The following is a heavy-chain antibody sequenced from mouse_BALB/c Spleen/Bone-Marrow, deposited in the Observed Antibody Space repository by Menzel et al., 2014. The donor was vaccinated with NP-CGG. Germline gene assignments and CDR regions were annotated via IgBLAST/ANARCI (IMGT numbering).Heavy chain of an antibody. Sequence: EVQGVESGGGLVQPGGSLELSCAASGFDFRRYWMSWVRQAPGKGLEWIGEINPDSSTINYTPSLKDKFIISRDNAKNTLYLQITKVRSEDTALYYCARLNYYGNLLVWGAGTTVTVSS. CDR3: ARLNYYGNLLV. D-gene: IGHD1-1*01. CDR2: INPDSSTI. V-gene: IGHV4-1*02. J-gene: IGHJ1*01. CDR1: GFDFRRYW.